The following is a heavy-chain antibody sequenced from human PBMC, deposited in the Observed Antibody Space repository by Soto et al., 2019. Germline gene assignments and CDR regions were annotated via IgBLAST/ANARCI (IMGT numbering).Heavy chain of an antibody. V-gene: IGHV1-2*02. J-gene: IGHJ4*02. CDR3: ARALNWNDASY. CDR2: INPNSGVT. D-gene: IGHD1-1*01. Sequence: GASVEVSCKASGYTFTAYYMHWVRQAPGQGLEWMGWINPNSGVTNYAQNFQGRVTMTRDMSISTAYMDLSSLKSDDTAVYYCARALNWNDASYWGQGTLVTVSS. CDR1: GYTFTAYY.